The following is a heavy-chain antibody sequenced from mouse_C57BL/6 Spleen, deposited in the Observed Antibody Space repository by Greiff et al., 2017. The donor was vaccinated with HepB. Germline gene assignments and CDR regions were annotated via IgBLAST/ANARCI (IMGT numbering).Heavy chain of an antibody. D-gene: IGHD2-4*01. CDR2: ISDGGSYT. CDR1: GFTFSSYA. V-gene: IGHV5-4*01. CDR3: ARDAPLHYDYDEYAMDY. Sequence: VVESGGGLVKPGGSLKLSCAASGFTFSSYAMSWVRQTPEKRLEWVATISDGGSYTYYPDNVKGRFTISRDNAKNDLYLQMSHLKSEDTAMYYCARDAPLHYDYDEYAMDYWGQGTSVTVSS. J-gene: IGHJ4*01.